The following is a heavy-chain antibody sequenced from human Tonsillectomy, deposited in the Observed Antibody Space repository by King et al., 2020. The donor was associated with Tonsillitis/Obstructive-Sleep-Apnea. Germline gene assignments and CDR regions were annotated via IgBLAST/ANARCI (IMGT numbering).Heavy chain of an antibody. V-gene: IGHV5-51*01. J-gene: IGHJ4*02. CDR1: VYSFTSYW. CDR3: ARREYYDSSGYYFDH. CDR2: IYPGDSDT. D-gene: IGHD3-22*01. Sequence: VQLVESGADVKKPGASLKISCKGSVYSFTSYWLGWVRQMPGRCLEWRGNIYPGDSDTRYSPSFQGHVTISADKSLSTAYLQWSSLKASDTAMYYCARREYYDSSGYYFDHWGQGTLVTVSS.